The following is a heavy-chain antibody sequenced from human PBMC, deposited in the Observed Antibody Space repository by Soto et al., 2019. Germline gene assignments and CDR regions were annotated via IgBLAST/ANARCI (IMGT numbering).Heavy chain of an antibody. Sequence: GGSLRLSCAASGFTFSSYGMHWVRQAPGKGLEWVAVIWYDGSNKYYADSVKGRFTISRDNSKNTLYLQMNSLRAEDTAVYYCARGIXDSSGPGKVSRYNWFDPWGQGTLVTVSS. D-gene: IGHD3-22*01. J-gene: IGHJ5*02. V-gene: IGHV3-33*01. CDR1: GFTFSSYG. CDR3: ARGIXDSSGPGKVSRYNWFDP. CDR2: IWYDGSNK.